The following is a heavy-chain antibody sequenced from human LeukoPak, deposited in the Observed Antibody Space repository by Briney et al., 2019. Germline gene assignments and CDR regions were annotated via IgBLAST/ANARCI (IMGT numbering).Heavy chain of an antibody. D-gene: IGHD3-22*01. CDR3: ARADSNDSSGYYLFDY. J-gene: IGHJ4*02. CDR2: INPNSGGT. V-gene: IGHV1-2*02. Sequence: ASVKVSCKASGYTFTGYYMHWVRQAPGQGLEWMGWINPNSGGTNYAQKFQGRVTMTRDTSISTAYMELSRLRSDDTAVYYCARADSNDSSGYYLFDYWGQGTLVTVSS. CDR1: GYTFTGYY.